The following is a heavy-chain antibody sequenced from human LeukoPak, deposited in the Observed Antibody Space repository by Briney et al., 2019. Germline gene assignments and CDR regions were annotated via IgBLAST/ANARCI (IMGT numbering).Heavy chain of an antibody. CDR2: ITGSGGTT. J-gene: IGHJ1*01. CDR3: GKDPNGDYVGAFDFQR. D-gene: IGHD4-17*01. CDR1: GFTFRNYA. V-gene: IGHV3-23*01. Sequence: GGSLRLSCAASGFTFRNYAVVWVRQAPGKGLEWVSAITGSGGTTYYADSVRGRFTIYRENSKNTLYLQMNSLRGEDTAVYYCGKDPNGDYVGAFDFQRWGQGTLVTVSS.